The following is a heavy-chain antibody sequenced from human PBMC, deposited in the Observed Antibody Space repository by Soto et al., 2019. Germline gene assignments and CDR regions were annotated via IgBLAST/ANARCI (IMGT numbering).Heavy chain of an antibody. CDR1: GFTFSSYD. V-gene: IGHV3-13*01. Sequence: GGSLRLSCAASGFTFSSYDMHWVRQATGKGLEWVSAIGTAGDTYYPGSVKGRFTISRENAKNSLYLQMNSLRAGDTAVYYCARGNWNSNWFDPWGQGTLVTVSS. D-gene: IGHD1-7*01. CDR2: IGTAGDT. CDR3: ARGNWNSNWFDP. J-gene: IGHJ5*02.